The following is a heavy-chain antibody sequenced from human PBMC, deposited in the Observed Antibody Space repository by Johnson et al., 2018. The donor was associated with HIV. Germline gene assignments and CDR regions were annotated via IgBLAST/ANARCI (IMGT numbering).Heavy chain of an antibody. J-gene: IGHJ3*02. CDR1: GFTFSSYW. D-gene: IGHD3-3*01. CDR3: ARDRRQFLEWLSDAFDI. V-gene: IGHV3-7*01. Sequence: VHLVESGGGLVQPGGSLRLSCAASGFTFSSYWMSWVRQAPGKGLEWVANIKQDGSEIYYVDSVKGRFTISRDNAKNSLYLQMSSMRVADTAVYYCARDRRQFLEWLSDAFDIWGQGTLVTVSS. CDR2: IKQDGSEI.